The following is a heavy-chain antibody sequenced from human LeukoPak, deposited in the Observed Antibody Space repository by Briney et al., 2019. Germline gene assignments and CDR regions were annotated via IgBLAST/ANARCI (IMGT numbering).Heavy chain of an antibody. CDR1: GFTFSSYA. Sequence: SGGSLRLSCAASGFTFSSYAMHWVRQAPGKGLEWVAVISYDGSNKYYADSVKGRFTISRDNSKNTLYLQMNSLRAEDTAVYYCARVGSECSSTYYYYHYGMDVWGQGTTVTVSS. CDR3: ARVGSECSSTYYYYHYGMDV. D-gene: IGHD6-6*01. CDR2: ISYDGSNK. V-gene: IGHV3-30*04. J-gene: IGHJ6*02.